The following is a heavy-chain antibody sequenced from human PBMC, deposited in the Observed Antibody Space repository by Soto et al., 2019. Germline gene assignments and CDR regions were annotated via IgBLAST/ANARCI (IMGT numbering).Heavy chain of an antibody. CDR2: VHYSGST. CDR1: GGSISGSSYY. V-gene: IGHV4-39*01. J-gene: IGHJ4*02. D-gene: IGHD4-17*01. Sequence: TLSLTCTVSGGSISGSSYYWGWIRQPPGKGLECIGSVHYSGSTDYNPSLKSRVTISVDTSKNQFSLKLTSVTAADTAVYFCASFSGATYGDYGGGINYWGQGTLVTVSS. CDR3: ASFSGATYGDYGGGINY.